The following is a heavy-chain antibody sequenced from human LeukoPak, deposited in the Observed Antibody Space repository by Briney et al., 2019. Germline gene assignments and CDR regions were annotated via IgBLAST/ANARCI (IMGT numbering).Heavy chain of an antibody. Sequence: GGSLRLSCAASGFTFSSYTMNWVRQAPGKGLEWVSSITSSSSYIYYADSVKGRFTISRDNAKNSLCLQMNSLRAEDTAVYYCARQSNNSPPFSSGWYSRAKSRYYYYMDVWGKGTTVTISS. CDR2: ITSSSSYI. D-gene: IGHD6-19*01. V-gene: IGHV3-21*01. CDR3: ARQSNNSPPFSSGWYSRAKSRYYYYMDV. CDR1: GFTFSSYT. J-gene: IGHJ6*03.